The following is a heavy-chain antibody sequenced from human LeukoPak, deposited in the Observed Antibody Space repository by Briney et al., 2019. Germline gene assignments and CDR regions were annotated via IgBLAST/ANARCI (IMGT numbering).Heavy chain of an antibody. J-gene: IGHJ4*02. V-gene: IGHV4-59*01. D-gene: IGHD3-22*01. CDR2: IHYSGST. Sequence: PSETLSLTCTVSGGSISSYYWSWIRQPPGKGLEWIGYIHYSGSTHYNPSLKSRVTISVDTSKNQVSLKLRSVTAADTAVYYCARRDDSSGYHKIFDYWGPGTLVTVSS. CDR3: ARRDDSSGYHKIFDY. CDR1: GGSISSYY.